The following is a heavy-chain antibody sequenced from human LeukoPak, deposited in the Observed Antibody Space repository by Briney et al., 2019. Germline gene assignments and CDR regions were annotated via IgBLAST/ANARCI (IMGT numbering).Heavy chain of an antibody. CDR2: IYYSGRA. Sequence: SETLSLTCSVSGGSISSSSYYWGWIRQPPGKGLEWIGEIYYSGRAYYNSSLKSRLTISVDTSWNQFSLTLVSMTAADTGVYYCARRRYYDSTGYLDWGQGTLVFVST. V-gene: IGHV4-39*01. J-gene: IGHJ1*01. D-gene: IGHD3-22*01. CDR3: ARRRYYDSTGYLD. CDR1: GGSISSSSYY.